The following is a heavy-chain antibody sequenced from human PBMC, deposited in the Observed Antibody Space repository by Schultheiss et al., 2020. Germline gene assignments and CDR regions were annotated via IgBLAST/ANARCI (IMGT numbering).Heavy chain of an antibody. J-gene: IGHJ4*02. V-gene: IGHV3-13*05. CDR3: ARVGWELGYYFDY. Sequence: LSLTCAASGFTFSSYWMHWVRQATGKGLEWVSAIGTAGDPYYPGSVKGRFTISRENAKNSLYLQMNSLRAEDTAVYYCARVGWELGYYFDYWGQGTLVTVSS. D-gene: IGHD1-26*01. CDR1: GFTFSSYW. CDR2: IGTAGDP.